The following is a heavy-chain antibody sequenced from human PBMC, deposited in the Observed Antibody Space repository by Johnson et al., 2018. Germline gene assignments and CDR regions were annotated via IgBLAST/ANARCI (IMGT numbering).Heavy chain of an antibody. CDR2: ISDDGIYK. J-gene: IGHJ1*01. D-gene: IGHD5-24*01. CDR1: GFTFSIYS. Sequence: QVQLVQSGGGVVQPGRSMRLSCAASGFTFSIYSMHWVRQAPGKGLEWVAGISDDGIYKYYVDSVKGRFTISRDNSNDTLSLQMVSLRAEDTAVYYCAKDRTGNWHGHFQYWGQGTLVTVSS. CDR3: AKDRTGNWHGHFQY. V-gene: IGHV3-30-3*01.